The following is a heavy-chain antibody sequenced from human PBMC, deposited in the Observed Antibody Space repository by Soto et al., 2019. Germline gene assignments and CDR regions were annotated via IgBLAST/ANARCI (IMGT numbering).Heavy chain of an antibody. D-gene: IGHD2-15*01. CDR3: VRDHRWACDF. CDR2: ISVGGGSI. CDR1: GFTFSSYA. Sequence: EVQLVESGGGLGQPGGSLRVSCVASGFTFSSYALNWVRQAPGKGLEWVSYISVGGGSIFYADSVKGRFTISRGDATNSLYLQMNSLRDEDTAVYYCVRDHRWACDFWGQGTMVTVSS. J-gene: IGHJ3*01. V-gene: IGHV3-48*02.